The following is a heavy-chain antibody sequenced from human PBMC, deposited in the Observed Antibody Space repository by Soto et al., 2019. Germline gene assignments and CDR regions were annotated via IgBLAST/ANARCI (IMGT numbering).Heavy chain of an antibody. CDR1: GGSISSYY. V-gene: IGHV4-59*08. Sequence: SETLSLTCTVSGGSISSYYWSWIRQPPGKGLEWIGYIYYSGSTNYNPSLKSRVTISVDTSKNQFSLKLSSVTAADTAVYYCARHGWFGELPISFDYWGQGTLVTVSS. J-gene: IGHJ4*02. D-gene: IGHD3-10*01. CDR3: ARHGWFGELPISFDY. CDR2: IYYSGST.